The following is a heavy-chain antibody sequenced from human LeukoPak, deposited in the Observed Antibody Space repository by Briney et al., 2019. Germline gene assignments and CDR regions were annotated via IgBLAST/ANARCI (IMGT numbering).Heavy chain of an antibody. CDR1: GLTFRTYA. CDR3: ARDSKSVPSSTSCSFFDY. CDR2: INQDGSER. V-gene: IGHV3-7*01. D-gene: IGHD2-2*01. J-gene: IGHJ4*02. Sequence: GGSLILSCAASGLTFRTYAMSWVRQAPGKGLEWVANINQDGSERYYVDSVKGRFTISRDNTKNSLYLQMNSLRAEDTAVYYCARDSKSVPSSTSCSFFDYWGQGTLVTVSS.